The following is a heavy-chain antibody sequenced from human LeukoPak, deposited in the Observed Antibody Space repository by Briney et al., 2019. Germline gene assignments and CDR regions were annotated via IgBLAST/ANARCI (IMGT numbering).Heavy chain of an antibody. CDR3: ARLGLNDAFDI. CDR2: IKQDGSEK. Sequence: PGGSLRLSCAASGFTFSSYWMSWVRQAPGKGLEWVANIKQDGSEKHYVDSVKGRFTISRDNAKNSLYLQMNSLRAEDTAVYYCARLGLNDAFDIWGQGTMVTVSS. CDR1: GFTFSSYW. V-gene: IGHV3-7*01. J-gene: IGHJ3*02.